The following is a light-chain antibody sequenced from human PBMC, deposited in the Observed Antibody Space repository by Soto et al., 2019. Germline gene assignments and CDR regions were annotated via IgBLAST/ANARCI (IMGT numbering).Light chain of an antibody. Sequence: MTQSPSSLSASVGDRVTITCRASRYIHTHLAWYQQKPGQAPRLLIYGASTRATGIPARFSGSGSGTEFTLTISSLQSEDFAVYYCQQYNNWQGTFGQGTKVEIK. J-gene: IGKJ1*01. CDR2: GAS. CDR3: QQYNNWQGT. V-gene: IGKV3-15*01. CDR1: RYIHTH.